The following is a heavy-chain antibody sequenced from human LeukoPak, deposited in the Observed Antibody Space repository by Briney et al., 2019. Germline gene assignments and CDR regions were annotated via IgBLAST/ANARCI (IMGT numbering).Heavy chain of an antibody. CDR2: IYYSGST. J-gene: IGHJ4*02. CDR3: ARVGEGMVDFDY. D-gene: IGHD2-8*01. V-gene: IGHV4-59*01. CDR1: GGSIGSYY. Sequence: SETLSLTCTVSGGSIGSYYWSWIRQPPGKGLEWIGYIYYSGSTNYNPSLKSRVTISVDTSKNQFSLKLSSVTAADTAVYYCARVGEGMVDFDYWGQGTLVTVSS.